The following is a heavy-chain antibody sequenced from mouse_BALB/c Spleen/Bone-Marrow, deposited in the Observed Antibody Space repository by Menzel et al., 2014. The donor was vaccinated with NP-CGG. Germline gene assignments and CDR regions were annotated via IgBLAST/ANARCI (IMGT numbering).Heavy chain of an antibody. D-gene: IGHD4-1*01. V-gene: IGHV2-9*02. CDR1: GFSLTSYG. Sequence: LQESGPGLVSPSQSLSIPCTVSGFSLTSYGLHWVRQPPGKGLEWLGVIWAGGSTNYNSALMSRLSISKDNSKSQVFLKMNSLQTDDTAMYYCARDRTGSGFDYWGQGTTLTVSS. CDR2: IWAGGST. CDR3: ARDRTGSGFDY. J-gene: IGHJ2*01.